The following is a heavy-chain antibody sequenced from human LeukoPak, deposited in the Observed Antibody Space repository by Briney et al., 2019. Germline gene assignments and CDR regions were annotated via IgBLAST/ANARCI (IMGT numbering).Heavy chain of an antibody. CDR3: ARAPGYSSSSGGLDP. J-gene: IGHJ5*02. CDR2: INHSGST. CDR1: GGSFSGYY. Sequence: SETLSLTCAVYGGSFSGYYWSWIRQSPGKGLEWIGEINHSGSTNYNPSLKSRVTISVDTSKNQFSLKLSSVTAADTAVYYCARAPGYSSSSGGLDPWGQGTLVTVSS. D-gene: IGHD6-6*01. V-gene: IGHV4-34*01.